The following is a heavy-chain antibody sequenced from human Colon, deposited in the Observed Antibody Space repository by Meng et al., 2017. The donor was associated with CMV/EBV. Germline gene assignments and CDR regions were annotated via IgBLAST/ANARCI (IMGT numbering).Heavy chain of an antibody. CDR1: GYSVTDYY. J-gene: IGHJ4*02. V-gene: IGHV1-2*02. CDR3: ARGPPSNWNFHLDN. D-gene: IGHD1-7*01. CDR2: INPNNGGT. Sequence: KSSGYSVTDYYFHWVRQAPGQGLEWMGWINPNNGGTNYAQKFQVRVTMTTDTSISTAFLDVTSLRSDDTAVYYCARGPPSNWNFHLDNWGQGTLVTVSS.